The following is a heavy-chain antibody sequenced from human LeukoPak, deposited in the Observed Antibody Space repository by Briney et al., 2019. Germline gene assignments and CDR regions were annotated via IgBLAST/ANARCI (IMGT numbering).Heavy chain of an antibody. J-gene: IGHJ4*02. CDR2: IYHSGST. Sequence: SQTLSLTCAVSGGSISSGGYSWSWMRQPPGKGLEWIGYIYHSGSTYYNPSLKSRVTISVDRSKNQFSLKLSSVTAADTAVYYCARGRDFDYWGQGTLVTVSS. CDR1: GGSISSGGYS. V-gene: IGHV4-30-2*01. CDR3: ARGRDFDY.